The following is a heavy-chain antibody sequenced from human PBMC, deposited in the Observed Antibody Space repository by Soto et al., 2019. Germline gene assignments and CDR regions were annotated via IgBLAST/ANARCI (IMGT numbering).Heavy chain of an antibody. J-gene: IGHJ4*02. Sequence: ASVKVSCKASGDTFSFYTMHWVRQAPGQGLEWMGRVNPNRSSSNYAQKFQGRVTMTRDKSNSTAYMELRSLRSEDTAFYYCATSYGSGYRAFDYWGQGALVTVSS. CDR1: GDTFSFYT. CDR2: VNPNRSSS. V-gene: IGHV1-2*02. D-gene: IGHD3-10*01. CDR3: ATSYGSGYRAFDY.